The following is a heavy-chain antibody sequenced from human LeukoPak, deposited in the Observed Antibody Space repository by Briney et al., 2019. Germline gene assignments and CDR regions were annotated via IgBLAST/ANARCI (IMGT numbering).Heavy chain of an antibody. CDR2: VSVRGVGT. J-gene: IGHJ6*03. D-gene: IGHD3-10*01. CDR3: AKGAVVRRVPNYSYFHMDV. CDR1: GFDFNNCA. Sequence: GGSLRLSCAASGFDFNNCAKTWVRHAPPRAMDRDSTVSVRGVGTYYADSVKGRITASRDNSQNTLYLQMNGLGAGDTAVYYCAKGAVVRRVPNYSYFHMDVWGKGTTVIASS. V-gene: IGHV3-23*01.